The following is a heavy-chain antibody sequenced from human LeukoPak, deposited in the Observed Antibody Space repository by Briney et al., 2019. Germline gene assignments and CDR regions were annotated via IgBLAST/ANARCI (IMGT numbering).Heavy chain of an antibody. D-gene: IGHD6-19*01. CDR1: GGSISSGDYY. J-gene: IGHJ4*02. V-gene: IGHV4-30-4*01. Sequence: SETLSLTCTVSGGSISSGDYYWSWIRQPPGKGLEWIGYIYYSGSTYYNPSLKSRFTISVDTSKNQFSLKLSSVTAADTAVYYCARDREQWLFDYWGQGTLVTVSS. CDR3: ARDREQWLFDY. CDR2: IYYSGST.